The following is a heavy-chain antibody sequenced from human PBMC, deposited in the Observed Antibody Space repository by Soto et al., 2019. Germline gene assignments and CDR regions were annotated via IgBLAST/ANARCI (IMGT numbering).Heavy chain of an antibody. CDR2: ISSSSSYI. Sequence: PGGSLRLSCAASGFTFSSYSMNWVHQAPGKGLEGGSSISSSSSYIYYADSVKGRFTIARDNAKNSLYLQMNSLRAEDTAVYYCARERTYYYDSSGYPDFDYWGQGTLVTVSS. J-gene: IGHJ4*02. V-gene: IGHV3-21*01. CDR1: GFTFSSYS. D-gene: IGHD3-22*01. CDR3: ARERTYYYDSSGYPDFDY.